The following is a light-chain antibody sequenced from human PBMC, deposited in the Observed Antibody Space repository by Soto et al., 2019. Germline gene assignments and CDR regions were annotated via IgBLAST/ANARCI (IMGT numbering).Light chain of an antibody. CDR1: SSNIGSNY. V-gene: IGLV1-47*01. Sequence: QSVLTQPPSASGTPGQRVTISCSGRSSNIGSNYVYWYQQVPGTAPRLLMYRASQRPSGVPDRFSGSKSGTSASLAICGLRSDDEADYYCAAWDDTLNGLVFGGGTKLTVL. J-gene: IGLJ2*01. CDR3: AAWDDTLNGLV. CDR2: RAS.